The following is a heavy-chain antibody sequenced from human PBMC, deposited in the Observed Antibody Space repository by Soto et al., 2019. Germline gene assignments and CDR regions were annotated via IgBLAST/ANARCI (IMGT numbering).Heavy chain of an antibody. D-gene: IGHD3-9*01. CDR3: AKSVLRYFDWDGMDA. J-gene: IGHJ6*02. CDR2: ISRDGFNT. Sequence: GGSLRLSCITSGFTFSDFGLTWVRQGPGKGLEWVSSISRDGFNTYSSNSVNGRFTVSRDNSKDTLYLQMNRVRADDTATYYCAKSVLRYFDWDGMDAWGQGTTATV. CDR1: GFTFSDFG. V-gene: IGHV3-23*01.